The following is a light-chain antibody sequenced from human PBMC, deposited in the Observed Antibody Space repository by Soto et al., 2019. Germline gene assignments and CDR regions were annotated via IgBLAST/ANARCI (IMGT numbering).Light chain of an antibody. V-gene: IGLV1-47*02. Sequence: QSVLTQPPSASGTPGQRVTISCSGSSSNIGSNSVYWYQQLPGTAPKLLIYSKNQRPSGVPDRFSGSKSGTSASLAISGLRSEDVADYFCAAWDDRLSGPVFGGGTKLTVL. CDR2: SKN. CDR1: SSNIGSNS. CDR3: AAWDDRLSGPV. J-gene: IGLJ3*02.